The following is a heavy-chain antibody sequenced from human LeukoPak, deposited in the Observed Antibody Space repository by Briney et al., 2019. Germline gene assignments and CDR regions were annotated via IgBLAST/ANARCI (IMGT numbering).Heavy chain of an antibody. CDR1: GFTFASYS. V-gene: IGHV3-23*01. CDR3: VKGGSSSSEGG. CDR2: VTNGSGENT. D-gene: IGHD6-6*01. Sequence: PGGSLRLSCAASGFTFASYSMSWVRQARGRGLEWVSGVTNGSGENTFDADSGEGLFIISRDNSKNTLYLQMNSLRLDDTAVYYCVKGGSSSSEGGWGQGTLVTVSS. J-gene: IGHJ4*02.